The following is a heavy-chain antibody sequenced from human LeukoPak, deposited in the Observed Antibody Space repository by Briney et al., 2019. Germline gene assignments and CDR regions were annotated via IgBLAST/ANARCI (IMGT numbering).Heavy chain of an antibody. D-gene: IGHD1-7*01. J-gene: IGHJ6*03. CDR1: GFTFSDYY. CDR3: AKRAGGNYQPEYYYYYMDV. CDR2: ISSSGSTI. V-gene: IGHV3-11*01. Sequence: GGSLRLSCAASGFTFSDYYMSWIRQAPGKGLEWVSYISSSGSTIYYADSVKGRFTISGDNSKNTLYLQMNSLRAEDTAVYYCAKRAGGNYQPEYYYYYMDVWGKGTTVTVSS.